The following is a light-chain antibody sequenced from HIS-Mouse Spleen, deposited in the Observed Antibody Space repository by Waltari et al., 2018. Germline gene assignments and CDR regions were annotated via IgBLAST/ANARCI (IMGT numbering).Light chain of an antibody. J-gene: IGLJ2*01. CDR1: NIGSES. CDR2: DDG. Sequence: SYVLTQPPSVSVAPGKTARITCGGNNIGSESVHWYQQKPGQAPVLVVYDDGDRPSGCPGRFPGSNSGNTATLTISRVEAGDEADYYCQVWDSSSDHVVFGGGTKLTVL. V-gene: IGLV3-21*03. CDR3: QVWDSSSDHVV.